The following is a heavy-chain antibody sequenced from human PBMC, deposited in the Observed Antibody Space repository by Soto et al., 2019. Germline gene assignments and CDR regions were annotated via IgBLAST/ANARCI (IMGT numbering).Heavy chain of an antibody. CDR1: GFTFTAFA. CDR3: AKDRYFGSYHFDY. D-gene: IGHD3-9*01. V-gene: IGHV3-30*04. Sequence: VGSLRLSCAVSGFTFTAFAIHWVRQAPGKGLEWVAVISYDGRDSHYADSVKGRLTISRDNSKNTVFLQINSLTTEDTAVYYCAKDRYFGSYHFDYWGQGTRVTVSS. CDR2: ISYDGRDS. J-gene: IGHJ4*02.